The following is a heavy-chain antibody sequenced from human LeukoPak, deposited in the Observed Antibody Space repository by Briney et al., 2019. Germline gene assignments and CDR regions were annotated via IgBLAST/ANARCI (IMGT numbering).Heavy chain of an antibody. CDR3: ATGYSSGWYDY. CDR2: IYSGGST. V-gene: IGHV3-53*04. Sequence: GESLRLSCAASGFTFSSNYMSWVRQAPGKGLEWVSVIYSGGSTYYADSVKGRFTISRHNSKNTLYLQMNSLRAEDTAVYYCATGYSSGWYDYWGQGTLVTVSS. D-gene: IGHD6-19*01. J-gene: IGHJ4*02. CDR1: GFTFSSNY.